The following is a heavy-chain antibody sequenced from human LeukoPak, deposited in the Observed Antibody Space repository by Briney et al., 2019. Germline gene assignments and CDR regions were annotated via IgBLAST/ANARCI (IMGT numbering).Heavy chain of an antibody. J-gene: IGHJ5*02. CDR3: ARRVYPRPRLFDP. Sequence: SETLSLTCTVSGGSITSSSYHWGWIRQPPGKGLEWIGSIYYTGTTYYNPSLKSRVSIFVDTSKNQFSLRLTSVNAADTAVYYCARRVYPRPRLFDPWGQGTLVTVSS. V-gene: IGHV4-39*01. CDR2: IYYTGTT. CDR1: GGSITSSSYH. D-gene: IGHD5/OR15-5a*01.